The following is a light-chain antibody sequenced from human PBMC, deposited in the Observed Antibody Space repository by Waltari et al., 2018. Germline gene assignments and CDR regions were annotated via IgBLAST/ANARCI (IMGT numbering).Light chain of an antibody. CDR3: AAWDDSLNGPYV. Sequence: QSVLTQPPSASGTPGQRVTISCSGRSSNIGSNPVHWYQHLPETAPKLLIYSNNQRPSGVPDRFSGSKSGTSASLAISGLQSEDEADYYCAAWDDSLNGPYVFGTGTKVTVL. CDR1: SSNIGSNP. J-gene: IGLJ1*01. CDR2: SNN. V-gene: IGLV1-44*01.